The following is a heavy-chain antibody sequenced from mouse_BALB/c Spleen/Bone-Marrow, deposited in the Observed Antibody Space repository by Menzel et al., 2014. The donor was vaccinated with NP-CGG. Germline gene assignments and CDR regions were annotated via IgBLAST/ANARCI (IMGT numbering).Heavy chain of an antibody. CDR1: GFTFSNYG. Sequence: EVMLVESGGGLVQPGGSLKLSCEASGFTFSNYGMSWVRQTPDKRLEMIATVNVNGDRTYHPDSVQGRFTISRDNAKNALSLQMSSLKSEDTAMYYCARGYDYSSWFAYWGQLTLVTVSA. CDR3: ARGYDYSSWFAY. V-gene: IGHV5-6-3*01. CDR2: VNVNGDRT. D-gene: IGHD2-4*01. J-gene: IGHJ3*01.